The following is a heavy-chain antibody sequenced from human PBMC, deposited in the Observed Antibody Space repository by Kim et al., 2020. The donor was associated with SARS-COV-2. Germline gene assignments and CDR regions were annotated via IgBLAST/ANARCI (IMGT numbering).Heavy chain of an antibody. CDR3: AKEGSRGGVDY. CDR2: ISYDGTTK. D-gene: IGHD3-10*01. J-gene: IGHJ4*02. CDR1: GFTFRTYG. Sequence: GGSLRLSCAASGFTFRTYGMHWVRQAPGKGLEWVALISYDGTTKYYADSVKGRFTISRDNSKNTVYLEMNSLKPEDTAVYYCAKEGSRGGVDYWGQGTLVTVSS. V-gene: IGHV3-30*18.